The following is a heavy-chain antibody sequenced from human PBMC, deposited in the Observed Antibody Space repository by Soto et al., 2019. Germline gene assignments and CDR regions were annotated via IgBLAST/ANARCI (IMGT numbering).Heavy chain of an antibody. CDR1: GASIISPCSY. Sequence: QMQLQESGPALVRPSETLSLTCSVSGASIISPCSYYNWIRQRPGKGLEWMSYVFYSGNTHFSPSLKSRISMSVDTSRNQFSLMLTSVTGADSAIYFCARAKTYYPSFEDWGQGTLV. V-gene: IGHV4-31*03. J-gene: IGHJ4*02. D-gene: IGHD3-10*01. CDR2: VFYSGNT. CDR3: ARAKTYYPSFED.